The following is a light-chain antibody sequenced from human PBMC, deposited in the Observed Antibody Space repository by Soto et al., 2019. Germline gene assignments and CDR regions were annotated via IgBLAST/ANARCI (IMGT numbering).Light chain of an antibody. CDR1: QSVLHRSNGNNY. CDR2: WSS. CDR3: QKYQSLPFT. V-gene: IGKV4-1*01. Sequence: DIVMTQSPDSLSVSLGERATIKCRSSQSVLHRSNGNNYIARYQQKPGQPPKLLIYWSSTRDSGVPDRFIGSGSGTDFTLTVSSLQAEDVAVYYCQKYQSLPFTFGPGTKVH. J-gene: IGKJ3*01.